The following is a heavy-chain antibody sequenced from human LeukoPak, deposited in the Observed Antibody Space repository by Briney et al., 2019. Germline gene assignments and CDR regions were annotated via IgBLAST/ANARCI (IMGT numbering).Heavy chain of an antibody. CDR2: IIPIFGTA. D-gene: IGHD3-10*01. CDR3: ARDGGRKKYYYGSGSYYFDY. CDR1: GGTFSSYA. Sequence: GASVKVSCKASGGTFSSYAISWVRQAPGQGLEWMGGIIPIFGTANYAQKFQGRVTITADKSTSTAYMELSSLRSEDTAVYYCARDGGRKKYYYGSGSYYFDYWGQGTLVTVSS. V-gene: IGHV1-69*06. J-gene: IGHJ4*02.